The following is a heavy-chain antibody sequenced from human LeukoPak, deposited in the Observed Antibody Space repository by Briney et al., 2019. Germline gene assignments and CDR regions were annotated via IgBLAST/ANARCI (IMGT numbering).Heavy chain of an antibody. V-gene: IGHV4-4*02. D-gene: IGHD6-13*01. J-gene: IGHJ4*02. Sequence: PSETLSLTCTVSGASVSRNWWSWVRQPPGKGLEWIGEIHHSGGTNYNPSLKSRVTMSLDNSSNHFSLKLSSVTAADTAVYYCAGGSWAAAGYPLPLDYWGQGTLVTVSS. CDR1: GASVSRNW. CDR3: AGGSWAAAGYPLPLDY. CDR2: IHHSGGT.